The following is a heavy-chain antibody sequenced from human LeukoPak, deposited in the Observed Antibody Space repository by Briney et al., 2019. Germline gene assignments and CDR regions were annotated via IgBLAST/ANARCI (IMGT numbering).Heavy chain of an antibody. J-gene: IGHJ6*02. V-gene: IGHV3-33*01. CDR1: RFSFSNYN. Sequence: PGGSLRLSCAASRFSFSNYNMQWVRQAPGKGLEWVAVIWYDVTNKYYADSVKGRFTIYRDNSKNTLFLQMNSLRVEDTAVYYCARDNYGMGVWGQGTTVTVSS. CDR2: IWYDVTNK. CDR3: ARDNYGMGV.